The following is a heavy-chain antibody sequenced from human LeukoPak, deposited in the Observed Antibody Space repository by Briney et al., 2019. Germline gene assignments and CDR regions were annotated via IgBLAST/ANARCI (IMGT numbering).Heavy chain of an antibody. V-gene: IGHV4-59*01. CDR3: ARGLSSSWSHRPEYFDY. Sequence: SETLSLTCTVSGGSISSYYWSWIRQPPGKGLEWIGYIYYSGSTNYNPSLKSRVTISVDTSKNQFSLKLSSVTAADTAVYYCARGLSSSWSHRPEYFDYWGQGTLVTVSS. CDR2: IYYSGST. CDR1: GGSISSYY. D-gene: IGHD6-13*01. J-gene: IGHJ4*02.